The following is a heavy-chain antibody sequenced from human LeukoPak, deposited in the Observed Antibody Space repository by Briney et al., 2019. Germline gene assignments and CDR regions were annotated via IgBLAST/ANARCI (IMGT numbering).Heavy chain of an antibody. D-gene: IGHD3-22*01. CDR3: ARAYYYDTSATPDY. J-gene: IGHJ4*02. CDR2: IWYDGSIK. Sequence: GRSLRLSCAASGFTFTNYGMHWVRQAPGKGLEWVAVIWYDGSIKYYADSVKGRFTISRDNSKNTLYLQMNSLRADDTAVYYCARAYYYDTSATPDYWGQGTLVTVSS. V-gene: IGHV3-33*01. CDR1: GFTFTNYG.